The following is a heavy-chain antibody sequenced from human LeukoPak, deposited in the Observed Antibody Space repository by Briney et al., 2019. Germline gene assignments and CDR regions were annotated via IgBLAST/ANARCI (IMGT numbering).Heavy chain of an antibody. Sequence: GGSLRLSRAASGFTVGTSCMTSVRQAPGKGLGWLANNKDDGIETNQMHSGKGRFTISIDSDKNLLYLQMSMLRAEDTAVYVCAGGSGWTSEYWGQGTLVTVSS. V-gene: IGHV3-7*03. CDR2: NKDDGIET. J-gene: IGHJ4*02. CDR1: GFTVGTSC. CDR3: AGGSGWTSEY. D-gene: IGHD6-19*01.